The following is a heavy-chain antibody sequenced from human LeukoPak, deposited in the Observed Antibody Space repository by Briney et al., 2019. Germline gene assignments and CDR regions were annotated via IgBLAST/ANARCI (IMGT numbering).Heavy chain of an antibody. V-gene: IGHV3-11*01. Sequence: GGSLRLSCAASGFTFSDYYMSWIRQAPGKGLEWVSYISSSGSTIYYADSVKGRFTISRDNAKNSLYLQMNSLRAEDTAVYYCARVDYSNYWGGLVYYYYYMDVWGKGTTVTVSS. CDR1: GFTFSDYY. CDR2: ISSSGSTI. D-gene: IGHD4-11*01. CDR3: ARVDYSNYWGGLVYYYYYMDV. J-gene: IGHJ6*03.